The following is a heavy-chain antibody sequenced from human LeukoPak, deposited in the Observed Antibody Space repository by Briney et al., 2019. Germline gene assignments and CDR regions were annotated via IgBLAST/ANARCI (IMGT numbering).Heavy chain of an antibody. D-gene: IGHD5-12*01. CDR3: ARGFSPGLRFDP. Sequence: SETLSLTCAVYRGSFSGYYWSWIRQPPGKGLEWIGEINHSGNTNHNPSLKSRVTISVDTSKNQFSLKLSSVTAADTAVYYCARGFSPGLRFDPWGQGTLVTVSS. J-gene: IGHJ5*02. V-gene: IGHV4-34*01. CDR2: INHSGNT. CDR1: RGSFSGYY.